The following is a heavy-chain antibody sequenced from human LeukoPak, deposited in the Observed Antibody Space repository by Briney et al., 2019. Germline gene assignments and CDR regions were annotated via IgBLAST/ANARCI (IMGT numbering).Heavy chain of an antibody. D-gene: IGHD3-10*02. V-gene: IGHV3-23*01. CDR3: ARPDTSPRGPMYYFDY. J-gene: IGHJ4*02. Sequence: TGGSLRLSWAASGFIFNMYGMSWVRQAPGKGLEWVSSIGGSGANAHYADSVKGRFTISRDNSKNTLFLQMHSLRADDTAVYYCARPDTSPRGPMYYFDYWGQGTLVTVSS. CDR2: IGGSGANA. CDR1: GFIFNMYG.